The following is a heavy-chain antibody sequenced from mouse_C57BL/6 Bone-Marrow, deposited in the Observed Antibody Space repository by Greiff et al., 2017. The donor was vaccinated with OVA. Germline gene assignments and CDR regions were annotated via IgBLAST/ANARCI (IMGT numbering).Heavy chain of an antibody. D-gene: IGHD4-1*01. CDR1: GYTFTSYW. Sequence: QVQLQQPGAELVRPGSSVKLSCKASGYTFTSYWMHWVKQRPIQGLEWIGNIDPSDSETHYNQKFKDKATLTVDKSSSTAYMQLSSLTSEDSAVYYCARRSWDDAMDYWGQGTSVTVSS. V-gene: IGHV1-52*01. CDR2: IDPSDSET. J-gene: IGHJ4*01. CDR3: ARRSWDDAMDY.